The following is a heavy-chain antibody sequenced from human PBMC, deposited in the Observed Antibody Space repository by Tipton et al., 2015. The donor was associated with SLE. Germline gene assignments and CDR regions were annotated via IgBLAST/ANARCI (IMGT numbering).Heavy chain of an antibody. CDR2: ITSSGRTI. J-gene: IGHJ4*02. CDR3: AREITAMAAFDY. CDR1: GFTFSSYE. Sequence: SLRLSCAASGFTFSSYEMNRVRQAPGKGLEWVSYITSSGRTIYYADSVKGRFTISRDNAKNSLYLQMNSLRAEDTAVYYCAREITAMAAFDYWGQGTLVTVSS. V-gene: IGHV3-48*03. D-gene: IGHD5-18*01.